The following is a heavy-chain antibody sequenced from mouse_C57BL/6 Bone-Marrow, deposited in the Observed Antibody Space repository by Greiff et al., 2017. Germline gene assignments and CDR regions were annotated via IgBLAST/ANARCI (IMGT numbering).Heavy chain of an antibody. V-gene: IGHV1-50*01. J-gene: IGHJ3*01. Sequence: QVQLQQSGAELVKPGASVKLSCKASGYTFTSYWMQWVKQRPGQGLEWIGEIDPSDSYTNYNQKFKGKATLTVDTSSSTAYMQLSSLTSEDSAVYYCARAYGYDGAWFAYWGQGTLVTVSA. CDR1: GYTFTSYW. CDR3: ARAYGYDGAWFAY. CDR2: IDPSDSYT. D-gene: IGHD2-2*01.